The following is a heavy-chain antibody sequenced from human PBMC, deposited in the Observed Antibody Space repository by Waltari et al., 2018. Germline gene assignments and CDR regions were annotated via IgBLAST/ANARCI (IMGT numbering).Heavy chain of an antibody. CDR3: AKDRGKGMIVPPDY. Sequence: EVQLLESGGGLVQPGGSLRLSCAASGFTFSSYAMSWVRQAPGKGLEWVSAVSGSGGSTYYADSVKGRFTISRDNSKNTLYLQMNSLRAEDTAVYYCAKDRGKGMIVPPDYWGQGTLVTVSS. V-gene: IGHV3-23*01. D-gene: IGHD3-22*01. CDR1: GFTFSSYA. J-gene: IGHJ4*02. CDR2: VSGSGGST.